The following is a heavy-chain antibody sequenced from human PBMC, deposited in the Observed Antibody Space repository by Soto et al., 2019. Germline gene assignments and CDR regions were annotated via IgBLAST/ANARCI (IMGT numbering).Heavy chain of an antibody. CDR2: IYPGDSDT. J-gene: IGHJ4*02. V-gene: IGHV5-51*01. Sequence: PGESLKISCKGSGYSFTTYWIGWVRQMPGKGLEWMGIIYPGDSDTRYSPSFQGQATISADKSINTAYLQWSSLKASDTAMYYCARHFDCSTTSCYYFDYWGQGTLVTVSS. D-gene: IGHD2-2*01. CDR3: ARHFDCSTTSCYYFDY. CDR1: GYSFTTYW.